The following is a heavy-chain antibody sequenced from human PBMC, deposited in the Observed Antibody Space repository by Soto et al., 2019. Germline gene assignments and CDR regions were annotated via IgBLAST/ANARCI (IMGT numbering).Heavy chain of an antibody. Sequence: GSLRLSCVGSGFTFSTYSINWVRQAPGKGLEWVSSISSRSDIYYADSVKGRFTISRDNAKNSVSLQMNSLRAEDTAVYYCARGLRDFDWRLPFGYWGQGTLVTVSS. CDR1: GFTFSTYS. CDR3: ARGLRDFDWRLPFGY. V-gene: IGHV3-21*01. D-gene: IGHD3-9*01. J-gene: IGHJ4*02. CDR2: ISSRSDI.